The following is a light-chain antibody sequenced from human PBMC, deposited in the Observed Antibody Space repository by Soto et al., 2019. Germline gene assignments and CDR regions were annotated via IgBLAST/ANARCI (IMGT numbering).Light chain of an antibody. CDR2: AAS. J-gene: IGKJ4*01. V-gene: IGKV1-9*01. Sequence: DIQLTKSPSFLSASVGDRVTITCRASQGIRNFLAWYQQKLGKAPKLLIYAASTLESGVSLRFSGSGSGTEFTLTISNLQPEDFATYYCQHLNSYPRALAFGGGTKVEI. CDR1: QGIRNF. CDR3: QHLNSYPRALA.